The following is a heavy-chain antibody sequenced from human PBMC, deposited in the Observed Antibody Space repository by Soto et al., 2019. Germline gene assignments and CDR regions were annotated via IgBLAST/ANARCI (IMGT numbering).Heavy chain of an antibody. CDR2: IRGFSPYA. CDR1: GFTFRTYT. V-gene: IGHV3-21*01. Sequence: VGSLRLSCISSGFTFRTYTMNWVRQAPGKGLEWVSGIRGFSPYAFYAESVKGRFTISRDNAKNSLYLQMNSLRAEDTAVYYCARDRGYDAHDYYYNAMDVWGQGTTVTVSS. CDR3: ARDRGYDAHDYYYNAMDV. J-gene: IGHJ6*02. D-gene: IGHD2-15*01.